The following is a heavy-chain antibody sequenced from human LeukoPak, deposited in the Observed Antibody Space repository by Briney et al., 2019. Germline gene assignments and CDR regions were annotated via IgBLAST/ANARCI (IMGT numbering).Heavy chain of an antibody. V-gene: IGHV3-9*01. D-gene: IGHD1-26*01. J-gene: IGHJ4*02. CDR2: ISWNSGSI. Sequence: GGSLRLSCAASGFTFDDYAMRWVRQAPGEGLEWVSGISWNSGSIGYADSVKGRFTISRDNAKNSLYLQMNSPRAENTALYYCAKVNRGSYDTYYFDYWGQGTLVTVSS. CDR3: AKVNRGSYDTYYFDY. CDR1: GFTFDDYA.